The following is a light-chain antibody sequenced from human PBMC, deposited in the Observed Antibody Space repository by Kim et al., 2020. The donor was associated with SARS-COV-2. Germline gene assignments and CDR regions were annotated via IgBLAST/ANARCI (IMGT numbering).Light chain of an antibody. CDR3: QAWDSSIGV. V-gene: IGLV3-1*01. CDR2: QDF. CDR1: KLGDAY. Sequence: VSPGQTASIACSGDKLGDAYASWYQQKPGQSPVLVIDQDFKRPSGIPERFSGSHSGNTATLTISGTQEMDEADYHCQAWDSSIGVFGGGTQLTVL. J-gene: IGLJ2*01.